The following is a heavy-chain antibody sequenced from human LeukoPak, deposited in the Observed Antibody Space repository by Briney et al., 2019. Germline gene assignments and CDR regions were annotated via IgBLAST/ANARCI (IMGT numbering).Heavy chain of an antibody. Sequence: TPSEPLSLTCPVSGASISGSSYSWGWIRQPPGKGLEWIGSIYYGGSTYYNPSLKSRVTVSVDTSKNQFSLKLSSVTAADTAVYYCARDRGLFDYWGQGTLVTVSS. D-gene: IGHD2-15*01. J-gene: IGHJ4*02. CDR2: IYYGGST. V-gene: IGHV4-39*01. CDR1: GASISGSSYS. CDR3: ARDRGLFDY.